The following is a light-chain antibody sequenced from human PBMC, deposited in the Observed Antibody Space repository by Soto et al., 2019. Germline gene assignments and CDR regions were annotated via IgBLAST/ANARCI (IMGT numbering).Light chain of an antibody. Sequence: VLTQSPGTLSLSPGERATLSCRASQTVKSNYLAWYQQKPGQAPRLLIYGASSRATGIPDRFSGNGSGTDVTLTISRLEPADFAVYYCQQYGSSIWYTCGQGTKLEIK. CDR2: GAS. J-gene: IGKJ2*01. V-gene: IGKV3-20*01. CDR1: QTVKSNY. CDR3: QQYGSSIWYT.